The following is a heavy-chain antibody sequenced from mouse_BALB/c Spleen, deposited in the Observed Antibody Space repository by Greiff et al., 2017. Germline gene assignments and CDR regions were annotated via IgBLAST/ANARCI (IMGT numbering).Heavy chain of an antibody. CDR2: ISSGGSYT. D-gene: IGHD1-1*01. CDR3: ARQITTVVAKWYFDV. Sequence: EVMLVESGGDLVKPGGSLKLSCAASGFTFSSYGMSWVRQTPDKRLEWVATISSGGSYTYYPDSVKGRFTISRDNAKNTLYLQMSSLKSEDTAMYYCARQITTVVAKWYFDVWGAGTTVTVSS. J-gene: IGHJ1*01. V-gene: IGHV5-6*02. CDR1: GFTFSSYG.